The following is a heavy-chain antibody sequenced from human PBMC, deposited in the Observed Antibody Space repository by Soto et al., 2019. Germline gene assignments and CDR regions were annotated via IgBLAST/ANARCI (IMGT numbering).Heavy chain of an antibody. CDR1: GDTIGSYY. CDR3: ARGSCSSAGCYTGDY. Sequence: QVQLQESGPGLVKPSETLSLTCTVSGDTIGSYYWSWIRQPPGKGLEWIGYIYFTGSTNYNPSLKSRVTISVDTSKNQFSLKLSSVTAADTAVYYCARGSCSSAGCYTGDYWGQGTLVTVSS. CDR2: IYFTGST. J-gene: IGHJ4*02. D-gene: IGHD2-2*02. V-gene: IGHV4-59*01.